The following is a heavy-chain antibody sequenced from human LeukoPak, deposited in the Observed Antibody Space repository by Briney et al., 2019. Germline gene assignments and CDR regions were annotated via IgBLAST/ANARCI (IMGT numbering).Heavy chain of an antibody. Sequence: GESLKISCKGSGYTFMNYWIGWVRQKPGKGLEWMGFMHPGDSETIYSPSFRGQVSISADKSISTAYLQWSSLKAPDTAMYFCARHGDSYDSPYDYWGQGTLVTVSS. D-gene: IGHD5-12*01. J-gene: IGHJ4*02. CDR1: GYTFMNYW. CDR3: ARHGDSYDSPYDY. CDR2: MHPGDSET. V-gene: IGHV5-51*01.